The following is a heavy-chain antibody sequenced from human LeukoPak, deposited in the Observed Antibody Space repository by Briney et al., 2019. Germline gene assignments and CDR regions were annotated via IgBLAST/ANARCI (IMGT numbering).Heavy chain of an antibody. Sequence: GGSLRLSCAASGFTFSSYGMHWVRQAPGKGLEWVAVISYDGSNKYYADSVKGRFTISRDNSKNTLYLQMNSLRAEDTAVYYCAKDWSGYYNLNAFDIWGQGTMVTVSS. CDR1: GFTFSSYG. CDR3: AKDWSGYYNLNAFDI. V-gene: IGHV3-30*18. CDR2: ISYDGSNK. J-gene: IGHJ3*02. D-gene: IGHD3-3*01.